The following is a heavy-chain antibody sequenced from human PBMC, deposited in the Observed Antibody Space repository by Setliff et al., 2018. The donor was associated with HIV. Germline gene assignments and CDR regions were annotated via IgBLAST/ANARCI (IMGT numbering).Heavy chain of an antibody. CDR3: ALLNHIVVVTALLPGDY. D-gene: IGHD2-21*02. Sequence: VASVKVSCKASGYTFTRYFMHCVRQAPGQGLEWLGMINPSGGSTWYAQKFQGRVTMTGDTSTNTLYMELSRLRSDDTAVYYCALLNHIVVVTALLPGDYWGQGTPVTVSS. J-gene: IGHJ4*02. CDR2: INPSGGST. CDR1: GYTFTRYF. V-gene: IGHV1-46*01.